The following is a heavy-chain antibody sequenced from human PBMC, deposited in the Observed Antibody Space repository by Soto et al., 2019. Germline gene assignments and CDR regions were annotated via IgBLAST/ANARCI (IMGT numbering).Heavy chain of an antibody. CDR2: INHSGST. V-gene: IGHV4-34*01. D-gene: IGHD2-2*01. J-gene: IGHJ4*02. CDR3: ARGVDIVVVPAAANFDY. CDR1: GGSFSGYY. Sequence: PSETLSLTCAVYGGSFSGYYWSWIRQPPGKGLEWIGEINHSGSTNYNPSLKSRVTISVDTSKNQFSLKLSSVTAADTAVYYCARGVDIVVVPAAANFDYWGQGTLVTVSS.